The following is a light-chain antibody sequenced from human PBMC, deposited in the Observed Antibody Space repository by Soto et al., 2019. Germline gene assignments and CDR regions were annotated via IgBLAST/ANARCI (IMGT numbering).Light chain of an antibody. CDR2: AAS. CDR3: QQRDISRHT. V-gene: IGKV1-39*01. J-gene: IGKJ1*01. CDR1: QTIMTY. Sequence: DVKMTQSPSSLSASVGDEVTITCRASQTIMTYLNWYQLKPGQPPRLLIYAASSWQSGVPSRFSGSRSGPDFTPTISSLKAEDFATDYCQQRDISRHTFGQLANLDIK.